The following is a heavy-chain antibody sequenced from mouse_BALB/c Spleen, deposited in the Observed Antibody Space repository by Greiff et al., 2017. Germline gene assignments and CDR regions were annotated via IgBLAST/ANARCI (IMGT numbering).Heavy chain of an antibody. CDR3: AREGFAD. CDR1: GYTFTSYW. J-gene: IGHJ3*01. CDR2: INPSNGRT. Sequence: QVQLQQPGAELVKPGASVKLSCKASGYTFTSYWMHWVKQRPGQGLEWIGEINPSNGRTNYNEKFKSKATLTVDKSSSTAYMQLSSLTSEDSAVYYCAREGFADWGQGTLVTVSA. V-gene: IGHV1S81*02.